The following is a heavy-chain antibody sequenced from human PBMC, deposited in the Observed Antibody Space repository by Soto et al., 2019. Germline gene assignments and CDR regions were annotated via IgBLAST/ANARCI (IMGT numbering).Heavy chain of an antibody. D-gene: IGHD4-17*01. CDR3: ARWSGYADA. V-gene: IGHV3-23*01. J-gene: IGHJ4*02. CDR1: GFTFSSYG. CDR2: LSGGGANT. Sequence: PGGSLRLSCAASGFTFSSYGMHWVRQAPGKGLEWVSGLSGGGANTFYIDSVRGRFTISVDNSKNTVYLQMDSLRADDTAVYYCARWSGYADAWGQGTRVTVSS.